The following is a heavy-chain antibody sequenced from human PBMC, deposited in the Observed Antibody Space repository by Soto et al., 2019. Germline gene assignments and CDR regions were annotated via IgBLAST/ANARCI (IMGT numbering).Heavy chain of an antibody. Sequence: PSETLSLTCTVSGGSVSPDYWDWIRQPPGKGLEWIGYIYYSGSTNYNPSLKSRVTISIDTSKNQFSLKLSSVTAADTAVYYCARGGKNYGAEFDYWGQGTLVTVSS. CDR2: IYYSGST. CDR1: GGSVSPDY. CDR3: ARGGKNYGAEFDY. V-gene: IGHV4-59*02. D-gene: IGHD4-17*01. J-gene: IGHJ4*02.